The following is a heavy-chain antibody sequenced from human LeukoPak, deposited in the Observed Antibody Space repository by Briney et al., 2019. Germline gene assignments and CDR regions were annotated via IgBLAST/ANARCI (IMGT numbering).Heavy chain of an antibody. D-gene: IGHD1-26*01. CDR1: GFTFDDYG. CDR2: INWNGGST. Sequence: GGSLRLSCAASGFTFDDYGMSWVRQAPGKGLEWVSGINWNGGSTGYADSVKGRFTISRDNAKNSLYLQMNSLRAEDTALYYCAKDKGQWELYGAFDIWGQGTMVTVSS. V-gene: IGHV3-20*04. CDR3: AKDKGQWELYGAFDI. J-gene: IGHJ3*02.